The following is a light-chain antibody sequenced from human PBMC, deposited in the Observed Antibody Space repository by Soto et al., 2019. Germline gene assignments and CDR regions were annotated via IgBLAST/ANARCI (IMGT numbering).Light chain of an antibody. CDR2: EVT. Sequence: QSALTQPASVSGSPGRPITISCSGTSSDVGSHNFVSWYQQRPGKAPELMMFEVTKRPSGVSSRFSNSKSGNTASLTISGVQAEDEADYYYCSYAGTTTWVFGGGTKLTVL. V-gene: IGLV2-23*02. J-gene: IGLJ3*02. CDR1: SSDVGSHNF. CDR3: CSYAGTTTWV.